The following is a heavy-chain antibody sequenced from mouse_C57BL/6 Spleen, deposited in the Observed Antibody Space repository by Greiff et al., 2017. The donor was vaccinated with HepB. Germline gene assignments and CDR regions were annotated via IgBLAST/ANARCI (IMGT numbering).Heavy chain of an antibody. CDR1: GFNIKDDY. D-gene: IGHD3-3*01. V-gene: IGHV14-4*01. CDR3: TTARATYFDC. Sequence: VQLQQSGAELVRPGASVKLSCTASGFNIKDDYMHWVKQRPEQGLEWIGWIDPDNGDTEYASKFQGKATITADTSTNTAYLQPSSLTSEDTAVYNCTTARATYFDCGGKGTTLTVAS. J-gene: IGHJ2*01. CDR2: IDPDNGDT.